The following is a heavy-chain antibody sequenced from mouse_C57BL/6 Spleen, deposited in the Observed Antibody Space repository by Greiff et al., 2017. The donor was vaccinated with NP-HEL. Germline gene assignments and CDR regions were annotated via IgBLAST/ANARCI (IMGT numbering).Heavy chain of an antibody. D-gene: IGHD2-3*01. CDR3: ARVYDGYPAWFAY. CDR2: IDPNSGGT. J-gene: IGHJ3*01. Sequence: QVQLQQPGAELVKPGASVKLSCTASGYTFTSYWMHWVKQRPGRGLEWIGRIDPNSGGTKYNEKFKSKATLTVDKPSSPAYMQLSSLTSEDSAVYYCARVYDGYPAWFAYWGQGTLVTVSA. V-gene: IGHV1-72*01. CDR1: GYTFTSYW.